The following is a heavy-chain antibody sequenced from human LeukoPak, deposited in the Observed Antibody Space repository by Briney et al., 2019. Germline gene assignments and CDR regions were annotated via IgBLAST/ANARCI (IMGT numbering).Heavy chain of an antibody. CDR1: GFTVRSNY. CDR2: ISSSSSAI. D-gene: IGHD3-9*01. Sequence: GGSLRLSCAASGFTVRSNYMNWVRQAPGKGLEWVSSISSSSSAIYYAASVKGRFTISRDNAKNSLYLQMNSLRDEDTAVYYCARGALRYSDYWGQGTLVTVSS. V-gene: IGHV3-48*02. J-gene: IGHJ4*02. CDR3: ARGALRYSDY.